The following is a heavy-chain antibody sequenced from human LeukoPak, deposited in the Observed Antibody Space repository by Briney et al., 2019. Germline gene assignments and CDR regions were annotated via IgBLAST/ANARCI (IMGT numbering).Heavy chain of an antibody. D-gene: IGHD3-9*01. Sequence: ASVKVSCKASGYTFTSYDINWVRQATGQGLEWMGWMNPNSGNTGYAQKFQGRVTITRNTSISTAYMELSSLRSEDTAVYYCARRYPTYYDILTLYYHYGMDVWGQGTTVTVSS. CDR1: GYTFTSYD. V-gene: IGHV1-8*01. CDR3: ARRYPTYYDILTLYYHYGMDV. CDR2: MNPNSGNT. J-gene: IGHJ6*02.